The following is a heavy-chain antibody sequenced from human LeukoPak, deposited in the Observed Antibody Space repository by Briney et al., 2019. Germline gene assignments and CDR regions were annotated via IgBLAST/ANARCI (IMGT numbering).Heavy chain of an antibody. CDR2: ISGSGGST. D-gene: IGHD3-10*01. V-gene: IGHV3-23*01. Sequence: PGGSLRLSCAASGFTFSSYAMSWVRQAPGKGLEWVSAISGSGGSTYYADSVKGRFTISRDNSKNTPYLQMNSLRAEDTAVYYCAKGGRGFGELLVYWGQGTLVTVSS. J-gene: IGHJ4*02. CDR3: AKGGRGFGELLVY. CDR1: GFTFSSYA.